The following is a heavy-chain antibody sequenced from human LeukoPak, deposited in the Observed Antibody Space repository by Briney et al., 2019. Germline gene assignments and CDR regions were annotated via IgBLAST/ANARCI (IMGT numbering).Heavy chain of an antibody. CDR3: AGRPTGYSSGYIH. CDR1: GFTFSSYG. Sequence: GGSLRLSCAASGFTFSSYGMSWVRQAPGKGLEWVSAISGSGGSTYYADSVKGRFTISRDNSKNTLYLQMNNLRVEDTAVYYCAGRPTGYSSGYIHWGQGTLVTVSS. V-gene: IGHV3-23*01. J-gene: IGHJ4*02. CDR2: ISGSGGST. D-gene: IGHD5-18*01.